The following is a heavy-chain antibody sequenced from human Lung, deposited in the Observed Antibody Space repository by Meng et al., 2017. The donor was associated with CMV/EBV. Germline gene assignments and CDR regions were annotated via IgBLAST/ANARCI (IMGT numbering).Heavy chain of an antibody. V-gene: IGHV4-34*01. J-gene: IGHJ4*02. CDR1: GGSFSEYD. D-gene: IGHD7-27*01. CDR3: ARRSPNWGLGD. CDR2: INHSGNT. Sequence: ETXSLTCAVYGGSFSEYDWSWIRQSPGKGLEWIGEINHSGNTTYNPSLKSRATISIDASKRQFSLKLYSVTAAETAVYYCARRSPNWGLGDWGQGTLVTVSS.